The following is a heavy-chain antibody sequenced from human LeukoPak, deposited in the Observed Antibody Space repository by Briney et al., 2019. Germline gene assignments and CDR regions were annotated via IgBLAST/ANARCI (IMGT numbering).Heavy chain of an antibody. J-gene: IGHJ4*02. CDR3: AKDKSSPGYSSGWCYFDY. D-gene: IGHD6-19*01. Sequence: GGSLRLSCAASGFTFSSHLMHWVRQAPGKGLVWVSRISSDGTYTNYADSVRGRFTISRDNAKNTLYLQMNSLRAEDTAVYYCAKDKSSPGYSSGWCYFDYWGQGTLVTVSS. V-gene: IGHV3-74*01. CDR2: ISSDGTYT. CDR1: GFTFSSHL.